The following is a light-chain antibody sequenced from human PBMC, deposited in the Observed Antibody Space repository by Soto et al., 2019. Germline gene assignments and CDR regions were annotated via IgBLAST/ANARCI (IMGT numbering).Light chain of an antibody. CDR2: AAS. CDR1: HNIDTY. CDR3: QQSYSTPPYT. Sequence: DIQMTQSPSSLSASVGDRITITCRASHNIDTYLNWYQLKPRTAPKLLIYAASKLQRGVPWRFSGSGSGAEFTLTISSLQPEDSAFYYCQQSYSTPPYTFGQGTKLEIK. V-gene: IGKV1-39*01. J-gene: IGKJ2*01.